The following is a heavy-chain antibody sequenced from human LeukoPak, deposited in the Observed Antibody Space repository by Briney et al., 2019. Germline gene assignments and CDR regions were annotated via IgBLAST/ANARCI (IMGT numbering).Heavy chain of an antibody. CDR2: ISYDGSNK. V-gene: IGHV3-30*18. D-gene: IGHD2-15*01. CDR3: AKDLGIRVVVAATTFDP. Sequence: GGSLRLSCAASGFTFSSYGMHWVRQAPGKGLEWVAVISYDGSNKYYADSVKGRFTISRDNSKNTLYLQMNSLRAEDTAVYYCAKDLGIRVVVAATTFDPRGQGTLVTVSS. J-gene: IGHJ5*02. CDR1: GFTFSSYG.